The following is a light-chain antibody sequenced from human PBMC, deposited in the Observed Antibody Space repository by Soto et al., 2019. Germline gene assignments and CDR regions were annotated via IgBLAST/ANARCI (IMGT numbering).Light chain of an antibody. Sequence: IQLTQSPSSLSASVGDRVTISCRASQGIANFLAWYQQKPGKAPKLLIYGASTLQSWVPSRFSGSGSGTDFTLTISSLQPVDFATYYCQQLNSFPIPFGPGTKVDIK. CDR2: GAS. V-gene: IGKV1-9*01. CDR1: QGIANF. J-gene: IGKJ3*01. CDR3: QQLNSFPIP.